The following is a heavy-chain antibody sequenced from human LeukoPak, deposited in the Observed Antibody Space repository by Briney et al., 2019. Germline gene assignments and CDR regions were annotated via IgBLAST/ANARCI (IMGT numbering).Heavy chain of an antibody. V-gene: IGHV1-46*01. CDR1: GYTFTSYY. J-gene: IGHJ5*02. D-gene: IGHD3-3*01. CDR3: ARGETYDFWSGYYDAPNWFDP. CDR2: INPSGGST. Sequence: GASVKVSCKASGYTFTSYYMHWVRQAPGQGLGWVGIINPSGGSTSYAQKFQGRVTMPRDMSTSTVYMELSSLRSEDTAVYYCARGETYDFWSGYYDAPNWFDPWGQGTLVTVSS.